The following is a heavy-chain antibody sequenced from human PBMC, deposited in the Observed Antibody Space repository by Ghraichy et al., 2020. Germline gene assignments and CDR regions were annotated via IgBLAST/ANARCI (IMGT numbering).Heavy chain of an antibody. CDR2: ISYDGSNK. CDR1: GFTFSSYA. Sequence: GGSLRLSCAASGFTFSSYAMHWVRQAPGKGLEWVAVISYDGSNKYYADSVKGRFTISRDNSKNTLYLQMNSLRAEDTAVYYCARESIAARRAFDYWGQGTLVTVSS. V-gene: IGHV3-30-3*01. J-gene: IGHJ4*02. D-gene: IGHD6-6*01. CDR3: ARESIAARRAFDY.